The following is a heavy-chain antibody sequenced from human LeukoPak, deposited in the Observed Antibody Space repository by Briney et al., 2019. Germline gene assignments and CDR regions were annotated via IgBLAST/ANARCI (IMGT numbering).Heavy chain of an antibody. V-gene: IGHV1-2*04. CDR3: AIFSGYCSGGSCYPNAFDI. D-gene: IGHD2-15*01. CDR1: GYTFTGYY. CDR2: INPNSGGT. Sequence: ASVKVSCKASGYTFTGYYMHWVRQAPGQGLEWMGWINPNSGGTNYAQKFQGWVTMTRDTSISTACMELSRLRSDDTAVYYCAIFSGYCSGGSCYPNAFDIWGQGTMVTVSS. J-gene: IGHJ3*02.